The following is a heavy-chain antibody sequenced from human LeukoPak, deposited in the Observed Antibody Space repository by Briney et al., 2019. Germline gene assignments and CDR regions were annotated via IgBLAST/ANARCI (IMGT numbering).Heavy chain of an antibody. D-gene: IGHD6-19*01. CDR1: GFTFSTYG. CDR3: AKRVAYSSGYYWDY. Sequence: GGSLRLSCAASGFTFSTYGMPWVRQAPGKGLEGVSAISGRDDNTYYADSVKGRFSISRDNSKNTVHLQMNSLRVEDTAVFYCAKRVAYSSGYYWDYWGQGTLVTVSS. V-gene: IGHV3-23*01. J-gene: IGHJ4*02. CDR2: ISGRDDNT.